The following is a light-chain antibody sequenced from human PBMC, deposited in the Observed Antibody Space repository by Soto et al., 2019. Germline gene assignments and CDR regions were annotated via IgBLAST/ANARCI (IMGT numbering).Light chain of an antibody. CDR1: QSISTN. Sequence: EVLMTQSPVTLSVSPGESAALSCRASQSISTNLAWYHQKPGQAPRLLIYSASSRATGLPARFSGSGSGTEFTLTICSLQSEHLGVYYCQQYNKWPNTFGQGTRLEMK. CDR2: SAS. V-gene: IGKV3-15*01. J-gene: IGKJ2*01. CDR3: QQYNKWPNT.